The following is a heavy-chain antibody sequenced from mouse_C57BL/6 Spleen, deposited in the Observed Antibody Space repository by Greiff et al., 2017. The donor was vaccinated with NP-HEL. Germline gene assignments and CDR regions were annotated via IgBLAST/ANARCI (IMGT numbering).Heavy chain of an antibody. J-gene: IGHJ2*01. CDR2: IDPSDSYT. V-gene: IGHV1-59*01. CDR1: GYTFTSYW. CDR3: ARSGGYLYYFDY. Sequence: VQLQQPGAELVRPGTSVKLSCKASGYTFTSYWMHWVKQRPGQGLEWIGVIDPSDSYTNYNQKFKGKATLTVDTSSSTAYMQLSSLTSEDSAVYYCARSGGYLYYFDYWGQGTTLTVSS. D-gene: IGHD2-2*01.